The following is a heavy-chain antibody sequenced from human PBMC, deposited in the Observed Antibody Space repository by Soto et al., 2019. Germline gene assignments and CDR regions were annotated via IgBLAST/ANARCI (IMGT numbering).Heavy chain of an antibody. CDR2: VYYTGST. Sequence: QVQLQESGPGLVKPSETLSLTCTVSSGSISTYYWSWIRQPPGKGLGWIGYVYYTGSTNYNPSLKTRVAIPMDTSKNRSSLPLSSVTAADTAVYYCAGAPTWAYFHFWGLGTLVTVSS. V-gene: IGHV4-59*01. CDR1: SGSISTYY. D-gene: IGHD7-27*01. CDR3: AGAPTWAYFHF. J-gene: IGHJ4*02.